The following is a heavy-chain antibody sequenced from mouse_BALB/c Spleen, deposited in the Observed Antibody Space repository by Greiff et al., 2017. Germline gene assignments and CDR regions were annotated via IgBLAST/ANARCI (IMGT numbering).Heavy chain of an antibody. J-gene: IGHJ4*01. CDR1: GFTFSSYG. D-gene: IGHD2-14*01. V-gene: IGHV5-6*01. CDR2: ISSGGSYT. CDR3: ARHAYRYDGGIDAMDY. Sequence: EVMLVESGGDLVKPGGSLKLSCAASGFTFSSYGMSWVRQTPDKRLEWVATISSGGSYTYYPDSVKGRFTISRDNAKNTLYLQMSSLKSEDTAMYYCARHAYRYDGGIDAMDYWGQGTSVTVSS.